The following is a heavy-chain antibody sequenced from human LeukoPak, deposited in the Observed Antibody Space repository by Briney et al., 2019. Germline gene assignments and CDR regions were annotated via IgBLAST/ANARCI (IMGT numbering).Heavy chain of an antibody. CDR2: TYYRSKWYN. D-gene: IGHD3-22*01. CDR3: AREAPPYYYDSSGPFDY. J-gene: IGHJ4*02. Sequence: SQTLSLTCVISGDSVSSNSAAWNWIRQSPSRGLEWLGRTYYRSKWYNDYALSVKSRININPDTSKNQFSLQLNYVTPEDTAVYYCAREAPPYYYDSSGPFDYWGQGTLVTVSS. V-gene: IGHV6-1*01. CDR1: GDSVSSNSAA.